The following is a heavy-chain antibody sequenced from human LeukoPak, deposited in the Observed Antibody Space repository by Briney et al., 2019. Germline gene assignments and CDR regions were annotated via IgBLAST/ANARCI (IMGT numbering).Heavy chain of an antibody. D-gene: IGHD3-10*01. V-gene: IGHV3-21*01. J-gene: IGHJ4*02. CDR2: ISSSSSYI. Sequence: GGSLRLSCAASGFTFSSYSMNWVRQAPGKGLEWVSSISSSSSYIYYADSVKGRFTFSRDNAKNSLYLQMNSLRAEDTAVYYCARDDGSGSFPFDYWGQGTLVTVSS. CDR1: GFTFSSYS. CDR3: ARDDGSGSFPFDY.